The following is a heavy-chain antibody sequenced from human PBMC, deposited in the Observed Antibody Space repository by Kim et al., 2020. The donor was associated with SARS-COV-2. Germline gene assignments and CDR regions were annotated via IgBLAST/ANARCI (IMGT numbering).Heavy chain of an antibody. V-gene: IGHV4-39*07. Sequence: SETVSLTCTVSGGSISSSSYYWGWIRQPPGKGLEWIGSIYYSGSTYYNPSLKSRVTISVDTSKNQFSLKLSSVTAADTAGYYCARDGPVIVVAFDIWGQG. CDR2: IYYSGST. D-gene: IGHD3-16*02. J-gene: IGHJ3*02. CDR1: GGSISSSSYY. CDR3: ARDGPVIVVAFDI.